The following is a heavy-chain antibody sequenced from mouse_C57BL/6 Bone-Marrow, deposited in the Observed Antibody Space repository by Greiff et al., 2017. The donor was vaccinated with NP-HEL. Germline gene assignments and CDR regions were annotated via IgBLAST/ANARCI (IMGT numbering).Heavy chain of an antibody. Sequence: QVQLQQSGAELVMPGASVKLSCKASGYTFTSYWMHWVKQRPGQGLEWIGEIDPSDSYTNYNQKFKGKSTLTVDKSSSTAYMQLSSLTSEDSAVYYCAREGITTVDYFDYWGQGTTLTVSS. V-gene: IGHV1-69*01. D-gene: IGHD1-1*01. CDR2: IDPSDSYT. J-gene: IGHJ2*01. CDR3: AREGITTVDYFDY. CDR1: GYTFTSYW.